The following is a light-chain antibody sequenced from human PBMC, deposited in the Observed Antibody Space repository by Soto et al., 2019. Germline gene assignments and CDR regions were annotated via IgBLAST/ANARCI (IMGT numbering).Light chain of an antibody. CDR2: DAS. J-gene: IGKJ4*01. Sequence: DILLTQSPATLSLSPGERATLSCRASQSITRYLAWYQQKPGQAPRLLIYDASNRASGIPARFSGSGSGTDFTLTISSLEPEDFAVYYCQQRSNWLVAFGGGTKVEIK. CDR1: QSITRY. CDR3: QQRSNWLVA. V-gene: IGKV3-11*01.